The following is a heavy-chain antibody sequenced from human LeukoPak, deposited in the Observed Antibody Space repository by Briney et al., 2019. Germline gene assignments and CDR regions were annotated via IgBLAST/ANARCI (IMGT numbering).Heavy chain of an antibody. CDR2: IRYNGANT. CDR1: GFTFSNDD. J-gene: IGHJ3*02. D-gene: IGHD2-21*01. Sequence: PGGSLRLSCAASGFTFSNDDMNWVRQAPGRGLEWVSGIRYNGANTHYAGSVKGRFTISRDNSWSTLYLQMSSLRAEDTAVYYCAKDQVISGSEASDIWGQGTMVTVSS. CDR3: AKDQVISGSEASDI. V-gene: IGHV3-23*01.